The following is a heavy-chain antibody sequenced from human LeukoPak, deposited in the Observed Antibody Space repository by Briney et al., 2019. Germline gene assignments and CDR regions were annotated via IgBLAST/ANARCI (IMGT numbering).Heavy chain of an antibody. D-gene: IGHD6-6*01. V-gene: IGHV3-48*01. CDR3: ARDLRYSSSFYGMDV. J-gene: IGHJ6*02. Sequence: PGGSLRLSCVASGFTLSTYRMNWVRQAPGKGLEWVSYISTSSSTIYYADSVKGRFTISRDNAKNSLYLQMNSLRAEDTAVYYCARDLRYSSSFYGMDVWGQGTTVTVSS. CDR2: ISTSSSTI. CDR1: GFTLSTYR.